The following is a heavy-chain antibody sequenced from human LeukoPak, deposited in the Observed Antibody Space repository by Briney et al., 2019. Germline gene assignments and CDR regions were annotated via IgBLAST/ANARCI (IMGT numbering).Heavy chain of an antibody. J-gene: IGHJ6*02. CDR2: ISSSTSYI. V-gene: IGHV3-21*01. CDR1: GFTFSDYS. Sequence: GGSLRLSCAASGFTFSDYSMNWVRQAPGKGLEWVSSISSSTSYIFYADSMKGRFTISRYNAKNSLYLQMNSLRAEDTAVYYCARVLSAAMWGGMDVWGQGTTVTVSS. D-gene: IGHD2-2*01. CDR3: ARVLSAAMWGGMDV.